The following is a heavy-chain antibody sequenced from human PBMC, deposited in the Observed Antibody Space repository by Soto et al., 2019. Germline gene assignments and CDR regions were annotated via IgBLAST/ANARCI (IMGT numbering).Heavy chain of an antibody. CDR2: ISYDGSNK. CDR3: ARDLDLYDSSGFDY. J-gene: IGHJ4*02. CDR1: GFTFSSYA. D-gene: IGHD3-22*01. V-gene: IGHV3-30-3*01. Sequence: GGSLRLSCAASGFTFSSYAMHWVRQAPGKGLEWVAVISYDGSNKYYADSVKGRFTISRDSSKNTLYLQMNSLRAEDTAVYYCARDLDLYDSSGFDYWGQGQLVTVSS.